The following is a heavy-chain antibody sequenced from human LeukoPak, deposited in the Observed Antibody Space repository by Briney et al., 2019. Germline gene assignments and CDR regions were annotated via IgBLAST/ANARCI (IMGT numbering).Heavy chain of an antibody. CDR1: VFTLSSSW. Sequence: GGSLRLSCVASVFTLSSSWMIWVRQALWKGLEWVANIKQDGSEKSYVESARGRFTISRDNAKNSLYLQLNSLRAEDTALYYCARDNPPDYWGQGTLVTVSS. V-gene: IGHV3-7*03. J-gene: IGHJ4*02. CDR3: ARDNPPDY. CDR2: IKQDGSEK.